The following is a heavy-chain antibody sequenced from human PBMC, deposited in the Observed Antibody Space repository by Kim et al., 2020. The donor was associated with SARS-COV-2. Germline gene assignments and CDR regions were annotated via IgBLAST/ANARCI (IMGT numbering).Heavy chain of an antibody. D-gene: IGHD2-15*01. CDR3: ARWDRYCSGGSCYLAVAGSHWYFDL. J-gene: IGHJ2*01. Sequence: GESLKISCKVSGYIFTNYWIGWVRQMPGKGLEWMGIIYPGDSDTRYSPSFQGQVTISADKSISTAYLQWSSLKASDTAMYYCARWDRYCSGGSCYLAVAGSHWYFDLWGRGTLVTVSS. V-gene: IGHV5-51*01. CDR2: IYPGDSDT. CDR1: GYIFTNYW.